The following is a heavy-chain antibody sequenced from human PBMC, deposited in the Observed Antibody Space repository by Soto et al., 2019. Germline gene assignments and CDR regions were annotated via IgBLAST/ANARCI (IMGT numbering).Heavy chain of an antibody. CDR3: ARPDSTGWYNS. J-gene: IGHJ5*01. CDR2: IYPADSDT. CDR1: GYSFTSYW. D-gene: IGHD6-19*01. Sequence: GESLKTSCKGSGYSFTSYWIAWVRQMPGNGLEWMSIIYPADSDTRYSPSFQGQVTISADKSISTAYLQWSSLRASDTAKYYCARPDSTGWYNSWGQGTLVTVSS. V-gene: IGHV5-51*01.